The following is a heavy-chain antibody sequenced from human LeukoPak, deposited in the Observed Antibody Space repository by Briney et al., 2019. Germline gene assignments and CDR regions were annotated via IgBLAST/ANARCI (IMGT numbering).Heavy chain of an antibody. J-gene: IGHJ3*02. CDR3: ARGGYCSGGSCYWLAFDI. V-gene: IGHV3-53*04. CDR2: IYSGGSS. D-gene: IGHD2-15*01. Sequence: GGSLRLSCAASGFTVSSNYMSWVRQAPGKGLEWVSVIYSGGSSCYADSVKGRFTISRHNSKNTLYLQMNSLRAEDTAVYYCARGGYCSGGSCYWLAFDIWGQGTMVTVSS. CDR1: GFTVSSNY.